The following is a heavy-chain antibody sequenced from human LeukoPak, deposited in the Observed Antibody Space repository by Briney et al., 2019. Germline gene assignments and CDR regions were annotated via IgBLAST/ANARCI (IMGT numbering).Heavy chain of an antibody. J-gene: IGHJ4*02. Sequence: GGSLRLSCAASGFTFSDYYMNWIRQAPGKGLEWVSYISSSGVTIYYADSVKGRFTISRDNAKNSLYLQMSSLRAEDTAIYYCARGHYGSGSYYNLDFWGQGTLVTVSS. D-gene: IGHD3-10*01. CDR2: ISSSGVTI. CDR3: ARGHYGSGSYYNLDF. V-gene: IGHV3-11*01. CDR1: GFTFSDYY.